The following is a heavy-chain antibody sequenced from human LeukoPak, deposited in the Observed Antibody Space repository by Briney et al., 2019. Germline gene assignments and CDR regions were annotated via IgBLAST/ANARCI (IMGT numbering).Heavy chain of an antibody. CDR3: AKGGELGYCSGGSCYGDPYYFDY. CDR2: ISYDGSNK. J-gene: IGHJ4*02. D-gene: IGHD2-15*01. V-gene: IGHV3-30*18. CDR1: GFTFSSYG. Sequence: GGSLRLSCAASGFTFSSYGMHWVRQAPGKGLEWVAVISYDGSNKYYADFVKGRFTISRDNSKNTLYLQMNSLKAEDTAVYYCAKGGELGYCSGGSCYGDPYYFDYWGQGTLVTVSS.